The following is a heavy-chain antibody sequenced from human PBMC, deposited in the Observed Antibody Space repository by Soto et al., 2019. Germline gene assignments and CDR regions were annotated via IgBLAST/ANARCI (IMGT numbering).Heavy chain of an antibody. CDR3: ARSPDSSGYYPRWYYYGMDV. J-gene: IGHJ6*02. CDR2: IYYSGST. CDR1: GDSISSYY. D-gene: IGHD3-22*01. V-gene: IGHV4-59*12. Sequence: PSETLSLTCTVSGDSISSYYWSWIRQPPGKGLEWIGYIYYSGSTNYNPSLKSRVTISVDKSKNQFSLKLSSVTAADTAVYYCARSPDSSGYYPRWYYYGMDVWGQGTTVTVSS.